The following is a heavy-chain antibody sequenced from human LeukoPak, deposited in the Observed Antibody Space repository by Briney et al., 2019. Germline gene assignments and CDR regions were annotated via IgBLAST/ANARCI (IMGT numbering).Heavy chain of an antibody. CDR2: IHQDASEI. D-gene: IGHD6-13*01. CDR1: GFTFRSYW. V-gene: IGHV3-7*01. J-gene: IGHJ4*02. CDR3: ARVGSSWDLLDY. Sequence: GGSLRLSCAASGFTFRSYWMSWVRQAPGRGLEWVASIHQDASEIRYVDSVKGRFTISRDNAKNSLYLQMNSLRAEDTAIYYCARVGSSWDLLDYWGRGTLVTVSS.